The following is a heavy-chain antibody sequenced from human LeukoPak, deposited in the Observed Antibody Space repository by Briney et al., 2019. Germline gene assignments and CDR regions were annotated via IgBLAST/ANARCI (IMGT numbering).Heavy chain of an antibody. V-gene: IGHV1-8*01. CDR2: MNPKSGNT. CDR3: ARDQDIVVVVAALRQREMGGFDP. D-gene: IGHD2-15*01. J-gene: IGHJ5*02. CDR1: GYTFTNYD. Sequence: RASVKVSCKASGYTFTNYDINWVRQATGQGPEWMGWMNPKSGNTGYAQKFQGRVTMTRNTSISTAYVELSSLRSDDTAVYYCARDQDIVVVVAALRQREMGGFDPWGQGTLVTVSS.